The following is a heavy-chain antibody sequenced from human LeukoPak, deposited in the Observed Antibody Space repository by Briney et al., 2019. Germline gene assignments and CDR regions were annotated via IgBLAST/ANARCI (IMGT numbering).Heavy chain of an antibody. CDR2: MWYDGRNK. J-gene: IGHJ4*02. V-gene: IGHV3-33*01. CDR1: GFTFSNYG. Sequence: QPGRSLRLSCAASGFTFSNYGMHSVRQAPGKGLEWVAVMWYDGRNKEHADSVKGRFTVSRDNSKNTLYLQMDSLRADDTAVYYCARESLVDYDSGSYDSWGQGTLVTVSS. CDR3: ARESLVDYDSGSYDS. D-gene: IGHD3-10*01.